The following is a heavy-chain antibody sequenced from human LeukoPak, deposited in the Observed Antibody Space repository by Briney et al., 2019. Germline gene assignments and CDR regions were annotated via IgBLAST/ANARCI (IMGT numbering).Heavy chain of an antibody. CDR3: ARVQRGIAVALDY. J-gene: IGHJ4*02. CDR2: ISAGGGTT. V-gene: IGHV3-23*01. D-gene: IGHD6-19*01. CDR1: GFTFSTCG. Sequence: GGSLRLSCVASGFTFSTCGMTWVRQAPGKGLEWVSYISAGGGTTYYADSVRGRFTISRDNVKNLLYLQMNSLRAEDTAVYYCARVQRGIAVALDYWGQGTLATVSS.